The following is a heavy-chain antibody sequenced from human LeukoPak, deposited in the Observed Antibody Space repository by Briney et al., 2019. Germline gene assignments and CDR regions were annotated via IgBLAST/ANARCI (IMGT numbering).Heavy chain of an antibody. V-gene: IGHV4-4*07. D-gene: IGHD3-22*01. Sequence: SETLSLTCAVYGGSISSYYWSWIRQPAGKGLEWIGRIYTSGSTNYNPSLKSRVTMSVDTSKNQFSLKLSSVTAADTAVYYCARDREYYDSSGYYRSGAFDIWGQGTMVTVSS. CDR2: IYTSGST. J-gene: IGHJ3*02. CDR3: ARDREYYDSSGYYRSGAFDI. CDR1: GGSISSYY.